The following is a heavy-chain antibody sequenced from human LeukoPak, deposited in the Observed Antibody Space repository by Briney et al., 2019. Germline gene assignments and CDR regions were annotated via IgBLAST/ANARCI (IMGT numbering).Heavy chain of an antibody. CDR1: GYSISSGYW. D-gene: IGHD2-8*01. CDR3: ARLRIGVIVLKPSVIVDF. Sequence: PSETLSLTCSVSGYSISSGYWWGWIRQPPGKALEWIGSLFSGGNTYYNPSLRRRLTISVDTSKNQFSLGLNSVTAADTAIYYCARLRIGVIVLKPSVIVDFWGQGALVTVSS. CDR2: LFSGGNT. J-gene: IGHJ4*02. V-gene: IGHV4-38-2*02.